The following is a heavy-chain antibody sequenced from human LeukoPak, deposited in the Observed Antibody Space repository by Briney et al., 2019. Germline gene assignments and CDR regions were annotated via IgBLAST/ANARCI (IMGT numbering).Heavy chain of an antibody. CDR3: ARVEMEYYDFWSGYLDY. CDR1: GGSFSGYY. Sequence: SETLSLTCAVYGGSFSGYYWRWIRQPPGKGLEWIGEINHSGSTNYNPSLKSRVTISVDTSKNQFSLKLSSVTAADTAVYYCARVEMEYYDFWSGYLDYWGQGTLVTVSS. CDR2: INHSGST. V-gene: IGHV4-34*01. J-gene: IGHJ4*02. D-gene: IGHD3-3*01.